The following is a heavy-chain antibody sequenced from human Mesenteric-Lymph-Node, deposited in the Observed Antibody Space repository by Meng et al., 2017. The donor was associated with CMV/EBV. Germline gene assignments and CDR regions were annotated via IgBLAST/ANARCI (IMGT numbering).Heavy chain of an antibody. CDR2: IKQDGSEK. J-gene: IGHJ4*02. D-gene: IGHD2/OR15-2a*01. V-gene: IGHV3-7*03. CDR3: ARDLWGRRYYFDY. CDR1: GFTFSSYW. Sequence: GGSLRLSCAASGFTFSSYWMSWVRQALGKGLEWVANIKQDGSEKYYVDSVKGRFTISRDNAKNSLYLQMNSLRAEDTAVYYCARDLWGRRYYFDYWGQGTVVTVSS.